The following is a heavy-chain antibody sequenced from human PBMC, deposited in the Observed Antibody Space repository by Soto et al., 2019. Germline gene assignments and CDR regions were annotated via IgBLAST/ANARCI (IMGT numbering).Heavy chain of an antibody. CDR1: GGTFSSYA. V-gene: IGHV1-69*13. D-gene: IGHD1-26*01. CDR3: ARDFLSPLRAWELLASY. Sequence: SVKVSCKASGGTFSSYAISWVRQAPGQGLEWMGGIIPIFGTANYAQKFQGRVTITADESTSTAYMELSSLRSEDTAVYYCARDFLSPLRAWELLASYWGQGTLVTVSS. J-gene: IGHJ4*02. CDR2: IIPIFGTA.